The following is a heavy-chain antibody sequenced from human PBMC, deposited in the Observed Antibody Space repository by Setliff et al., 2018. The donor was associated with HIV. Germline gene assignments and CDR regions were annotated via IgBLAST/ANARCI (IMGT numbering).Heavy chain of an antibody. CDR1: GGSISTSNYY. D-gene: IGHD2-21*02. V-gene: IGHV4-39*06. CDR3: ARQGNIVVVTSFDY. Sequence: PSETLSLTCTVSGGSISTSNYYWGWVRQPPGKGLEWVGNVDYTGSTYYNPSLKSRVTISVDTSKNQSPLRLNSVTAADTAVYYCARQGNIVVVTSFDYWGQGTLVTVSS. J-gene: IGHJ4*02. CDR2: VDYTGST.